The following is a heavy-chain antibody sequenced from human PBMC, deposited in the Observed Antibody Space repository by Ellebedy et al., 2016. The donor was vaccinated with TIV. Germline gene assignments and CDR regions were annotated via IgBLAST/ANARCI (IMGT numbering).Heavy chain of an antibody. CDR1: GFTFSSYG. V-gene: IGHV3-30*18. CDR3: AKEVRGYSYLTRYYYGMDV. J-gene: IGHJ6*02. D-gene: IGHD5-18*01. Sequence: GESLKISXAASGFTFSSYGMHWVRQAPGKGLEWVAVISYDGSNKYYADSVKGRFTISRDNSKNTLYLQMNSLRAEDTAVYYCAKEVRGYSYLTRYYYGMDVWGQGTTVTVSS. CDR2: ISYDGSNK.